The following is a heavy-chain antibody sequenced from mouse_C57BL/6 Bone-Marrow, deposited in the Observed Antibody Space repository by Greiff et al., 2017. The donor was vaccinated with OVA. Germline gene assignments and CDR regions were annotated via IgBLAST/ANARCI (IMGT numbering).Heavy chain of an antibody. Sequence: QVQLKQPGAELVRPGSSVKLSCKASGYTFTSYWMHWVKQRPIQGLEWIGNIDPSDSETHYNQKFKDKATLTVDKSSSTAYMQLSSLTSEDSAVYYCAREVDYPAWFAYWGQGTLVTVSA. D-gene: IGHD2-4*01. CDR1: GYTFTSYW. V-gene: IGHV1-52*01. J-gene: IGHJ3*01. CDR3: AREVDYPAWFAY. CDR2: IDPSDSET.